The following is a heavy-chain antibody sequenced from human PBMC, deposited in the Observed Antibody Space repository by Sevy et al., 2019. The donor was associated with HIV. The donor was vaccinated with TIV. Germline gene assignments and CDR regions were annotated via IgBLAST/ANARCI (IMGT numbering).Heavy chain of an antibody. V-gene: IGHV1-46*01. CDR1: GYNFTSYY. J-gene: IGHJ4*02. Sequence: ASVKVSCKAAGYNFTSYYIHWVRQAPGQGLEWMGIITPSGDTTTYSQKFQGRVTMTSDTSTSTVYMELSSLRYDDTAVYYCTRVRSFGFEYWGQGNLVTVSS. CDR2: ITPSGDTT. D-gene: IGHD3-16*01. CDR3: TRVRSFGFEY.